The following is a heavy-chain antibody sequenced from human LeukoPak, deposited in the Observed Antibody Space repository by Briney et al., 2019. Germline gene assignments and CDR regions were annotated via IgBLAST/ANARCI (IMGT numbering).Heavy chain of an antibody. D-gene: IGHD6-19*01. CDR2: IYYTGST. V-gene: IGHV4-59*01. Sequence: PSETLSLTCTVSGGSISSYYWSWIRQPPGKGLEWIGYIYYTGSTSYNPSLKSRVTISVDTSKNHFSLNLSSVTAADTAVYYCARAVSGYYFAYWGQGTLVAVSS. J-gene: IGHJ4*02. CDR1: GGSISSYY. CDR3: ARAVSGYYFAY.